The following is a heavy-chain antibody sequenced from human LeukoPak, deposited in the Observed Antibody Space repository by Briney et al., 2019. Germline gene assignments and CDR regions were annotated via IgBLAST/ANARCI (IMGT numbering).Heavy chain of an antibody. J-gene: IGHJ4*02. D-gene: IGHD3-16*01. V-gene: IGHV4-30-2*01. CDR1: GGSISRGGYS. CDR3: ARGSFGGVMKIDY. Sequence: SETLSLTCAVSGGSISRGGYSWSWIRQPPGKGLEWIGYIYHSGSTYYNPSLKSRVTISVDRSKNQFSLKLSSVTAADTAVYYCARGSFGGVMKIDYWGQGTLVTVSS. CDR2: IYHSGST.